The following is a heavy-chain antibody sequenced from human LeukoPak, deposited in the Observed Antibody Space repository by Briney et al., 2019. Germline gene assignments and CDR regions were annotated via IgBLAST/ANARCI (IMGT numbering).Heavy chain of an antibody. J-gene: IGHJ6*03. D-gene: IGHD6-13*01. CDR3: ARGWSSSWSYYYYYYMDV. CDR1: GFTFSSYS. CDR2: ISSSSSYI. Sequence: PGGSLRLSCAASGFTFSSYSMNWVRQAPGKGLEWVSSISSSSSYIYYADSVKGRFTISRDNAKNSLYLQMNSLRAEDTAVYYCARGWSSSWSYYYYYYMDVWGKGTTVTVSS. V-gene: IGHV3-21*01.